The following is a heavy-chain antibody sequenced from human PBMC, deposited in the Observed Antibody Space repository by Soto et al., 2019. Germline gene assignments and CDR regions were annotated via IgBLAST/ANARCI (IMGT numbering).Heavy chain of an antibody. J-gene: IGHJ6*02. V-gene: IGHV6-1*01. Sequence: SQTLSLTCAISGDSVSSNSAAWNWIRQSPSRGLEWLGRTCYRSKWYNDYAVSVKSRITINPDTSKNQFSLQLNSVTPEDTAVYYCARVDIVVVPAASHYYYGMDVRGQGTTVTVSS. CDR3: ARVDIVVVPAASHYYYGMDV. CDR1: GDSVSSNSAA. CDR2: TCYRSKWYN. D-gene: IGHD2-2*01.